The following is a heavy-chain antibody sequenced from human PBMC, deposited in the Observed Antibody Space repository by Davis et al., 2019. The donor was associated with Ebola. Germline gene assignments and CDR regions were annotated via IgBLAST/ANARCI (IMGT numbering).Heavy chain of an antibody. V-gene: IGHV1-2*06. CDR1: GYTFTGYY. Sequence: ASVKVSCKASGYTFTGYYMHWVRQAPGQGLEWMGRINPNSGGTNNAQKFQGRVTMTRDTSISTAYMELSRLRSDDTAVYYCARDLLRDWTDVWGLGTLVTVSS. J-gene: IGHJ5*02. CDR2: INPNSGGT. CDR3: ARDLLRDWTDV.